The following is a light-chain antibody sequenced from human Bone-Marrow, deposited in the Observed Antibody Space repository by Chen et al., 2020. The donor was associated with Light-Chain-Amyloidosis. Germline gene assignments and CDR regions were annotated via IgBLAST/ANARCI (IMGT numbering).Light chain of an antibody. J-gene: IGKJ3*01. Sequence: EIVLTQSPGTLSLSPGERAPLSCRTSQSVSSTFLAWYQQKPGQAPRLLIYGASTRAPGIPDRFSGTGSATDFTLTISRVEPEDFAIYYCQHYGSSLFTFGPGTKVDIE. V-gene: IGKV3-20*01. CDR3: QHYGSSLFT. CDR2: GAS. CDR1: QSVSSTF.